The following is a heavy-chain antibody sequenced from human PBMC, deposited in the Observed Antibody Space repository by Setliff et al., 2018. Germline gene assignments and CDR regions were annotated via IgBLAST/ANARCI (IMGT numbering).Heavy chain of an antibody. D-gene: IGHD2-21*02. Sequence: SVKVSCKASGGTFSSYAISWVRQAPGQGLERMGGIIPIFGTANYAQKFQGRVTITADESTSTAYMELSSLRSEDTAVYYCARDSEVVVTASNYYYYGMDVWGQGTTVTVSS. CDR1: GGTFSSYA. CDR3: ARDSEVVVTASNYYYYGMDV. V-gene: IGHV1-69*13. J-gene: IGHJ6*02. CDR2: IIPIFGTA.